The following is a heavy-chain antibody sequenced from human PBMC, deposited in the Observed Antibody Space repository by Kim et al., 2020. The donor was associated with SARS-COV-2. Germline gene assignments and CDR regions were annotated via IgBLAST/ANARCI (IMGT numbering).Heavy chain of an antibody. CDR2: ISYDGSNK. Sequence: GGSLRLSCAASGFTFSSYAMYWVRQAPGKGLEWVAVISYDGSNKYYADSVKGRFTISRDNSKNTLYLQMNSLRAEDTAVYYCARMHDVRYRHFDYWGQGTLVTVSS. D-gene: IGHD1-1*01. J-gene: IGHJ4*02. CDR1: GFTFSSYA. CDR3: ARMHDVRYRHFDY. V-gene: IGHV3-30*04.